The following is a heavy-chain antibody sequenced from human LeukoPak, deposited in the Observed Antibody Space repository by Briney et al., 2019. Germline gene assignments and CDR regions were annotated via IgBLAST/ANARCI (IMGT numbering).Heavy chain of an antibody. V-gene: IGHV4-34*01. CDR1: GGSFSGYY. CDR3: ARQVDTAMEEFDP. CDR2: IYYSGST. J-gene: IGHJ5*02. Sequence: SETLSLTCAVYGGSFSGYYWSWIRQPPGKGLEWIGSIYYSGSTYYNPSLKSRVTISVDTSENQFSLKLSSVTAADTAVYYCARQVDTAMEEFDPWGQGTLVTVSS. D-gene: IGHD5-18*01.